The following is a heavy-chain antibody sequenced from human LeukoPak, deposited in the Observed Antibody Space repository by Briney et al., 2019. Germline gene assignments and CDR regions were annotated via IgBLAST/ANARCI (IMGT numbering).Heavy chain of an antibody. CDR1: GFTFSSYW. J-gene: IGHJ3*02. CDR2: INSDGSGT. D-gene: IGHD3-22*01. CDR3: ARDNGISMIRGAVDI. Sequence: PGGSLRLSCAASGFTFSSYWMHWVRQAPGKGLVWVSRINSDGSGTSYADSVKGRFTISRDNAKNTQYLQMNSLRVEDTAVYYCARDNGISMIRGAVDIWGQGTMVTVSS. V-gene: IGHV3-74*01.